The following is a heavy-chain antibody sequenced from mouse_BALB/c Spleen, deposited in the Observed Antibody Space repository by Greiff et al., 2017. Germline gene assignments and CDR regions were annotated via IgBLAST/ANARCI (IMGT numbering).Heavy chain of an antibody. CDR3: ARGRDGYYYAMDY. J-gene: IGHJ4*01. V-gene: IGHV5-6-5*01. CDR2: ISSGGST. D-gene: IGHD2-3*01. Sequence: GESGGGLVKPGGSLKLSCAASGFTFSSYAMSWVRQTPEKRLEWVASISSGGSTYYPDSVKGRFTISRDNARNILYLQMSSLRSEDTAMYYCARGRDGYYYAMDYWGQGTSITVSS. CDR1: GFTFSSYA.